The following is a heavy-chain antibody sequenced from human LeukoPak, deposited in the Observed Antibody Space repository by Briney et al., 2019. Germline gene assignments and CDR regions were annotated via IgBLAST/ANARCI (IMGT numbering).Heavy chain of an antibody. CDR1: GFTFSIYG. V-gene: IGHV3-30*03. Sequence: PGGSLRLSCAASGFTFSIYGMHWVRQAPGKGLEWVALISYDGSNKYYAESVKGRFTISRDNSKNTLYLQMNSLRAEDTAVYYCAREGYCSSTSCYTLGDAFDIWGQGTMVTVSS. J-gene: IGHJ3*02. D-gene: IGHD2-2*02. CDR3: AREGYCSSTSCYTLGDAFDI. CDR2: ISYDGSNK.